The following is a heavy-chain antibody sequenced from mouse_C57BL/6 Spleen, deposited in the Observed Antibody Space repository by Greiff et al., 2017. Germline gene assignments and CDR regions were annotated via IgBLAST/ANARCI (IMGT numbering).Heavy chain of an antibody. CDR2: IYPRSGNT. D-gene: IGHD1-1*02. CDR1: GYTFTSYG. Sequence: QVQLQQSGAELARPGASVKLSCKASGYTFTSYGISWVKQRTGQGLEWIGEIYPRSGNTYYNEKFKGKATLTADKSSSTAYMELRSLTSEDSAVXFCARRLWVYYFDYWGQGTTLTVSS. V-gene: IGHV1-81*01. J-gene: IGHJ2*01. CDR3: ARRLWVYYFDY.